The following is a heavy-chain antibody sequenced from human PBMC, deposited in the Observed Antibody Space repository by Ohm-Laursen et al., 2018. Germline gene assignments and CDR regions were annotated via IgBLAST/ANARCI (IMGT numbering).Heavy chain of an antibody. J-gene: IGHJ4*02. CDR2: IWYDGANK. CDR3: ARDLGSSAWYKGAADY. Sequence: SLRLSCSASGFTFSDYGMHWVRQAPGKGLEWVAVIWYDGANKYYADSVKGRFTISRDNSKNTLYLQMDSLRADDTAVYYCARDLGSSAWYKGAADYWGQGTLVTVSS. V-gene: IGHV3-33*01. D-gene: IGHD6-19*01. CDR1: GFTFSDYG.